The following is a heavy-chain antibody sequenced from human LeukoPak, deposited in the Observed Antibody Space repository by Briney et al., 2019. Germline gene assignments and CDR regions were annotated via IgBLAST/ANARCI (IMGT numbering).Heavy chain of an antibody. CDR1: GGTFSSYA. CDR3: ARDHGGQGWFDP. CDR2: IIPIFGTA. Sequence: ASVKVSCKASGGTFSSYAISWVRQAPGQGLEWMGGIIPIFGTANYAQKFQGRVTTTADESTSTAYMELSSLRSEDTAVYYCARDHGGQGWFDPWGQGTLVTVSS. V-gene: IGHV1-69*13. J-gene: IGHJ5*02. D-gene: IGHD2-15*01.